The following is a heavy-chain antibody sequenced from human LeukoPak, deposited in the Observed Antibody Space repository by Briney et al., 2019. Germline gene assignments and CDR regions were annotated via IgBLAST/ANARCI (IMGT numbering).Heavy chain of an antibody. CDR1: GFTVSSNY. Sequence: GGSLRLSCAASGFTVSSNYMSWVRQAPGKGLEWVSVIYSGGSTYYADSVKGRFTISRDNAKNFLYLQMNSLGAEDTAVYFCARARLGFTRGIGTNYFDYWGQGTLVTVSS. CDR2: IYSGGST. CDR3: ARARLGFTRGIGTNYFDY. J-gene: IGHJ4*01. D-gene: IGHD2-15*01. V-gene: IGHV3-53*01.